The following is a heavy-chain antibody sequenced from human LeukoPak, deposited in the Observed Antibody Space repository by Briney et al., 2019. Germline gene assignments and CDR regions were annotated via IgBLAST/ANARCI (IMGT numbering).Heavy chain of an antibody. D-gene: IGHD3-22*01. CDR3: VRSAFHAGSGNYYDY. V-gene: IGHV3-74*03. Sequence: GGSLRLSCAASGFTFSNYWIHWVRQAPGKGLVWVSRIDNAGGITTYADSVKGRFTISRDNAENTLYLQMNSLRVEDTAVYYCVRSAFHAGSGNYYDYWGQGTLVTVSS. CDR2: IDNAGGIT. J-gene: IGHJ4*02. CDR1: GFTFSNYW.